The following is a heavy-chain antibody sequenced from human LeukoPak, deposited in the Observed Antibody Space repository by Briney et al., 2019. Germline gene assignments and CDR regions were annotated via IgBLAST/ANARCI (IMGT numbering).Heavy chain of an antibody. J-gene: IGHJ6*03. CDR3: ARRPHYYYFYYMDV. V-gene: IGHV3-23*01. CDR2: ISVSGNT. CDR1: GFTLSSYA. Sequence: GGSLRLSCAASGFTLSSYAMSWVRQGPGKGLEWVSAISVSGNTYHADSVKGRFTISRDNSKNTLYLQMNSLRAEDTAVYYCARRPHYYYFYYMDVWGKGTTVTVSS.